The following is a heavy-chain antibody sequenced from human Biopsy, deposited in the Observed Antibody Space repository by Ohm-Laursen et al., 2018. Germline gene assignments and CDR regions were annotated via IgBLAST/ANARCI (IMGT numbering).Heavy chain of an antibody. J-gene: IGHJ6*02. Sequence: SLRLSRTASGFPCSDNYMRWIRQPPGPGMEWVSYISSGGTTIYYADSVKGRFTISRDNAKNSLYLQMNSLRADDTAVYYCARDTRWSPYSMYVWGQGTTVTVSS. CDR2: ISSGGTTI. CDR3: ARDTRWSPYSMYV. V-gene: IGHV3-11*01. D-gene: IGHD4-23*01. CDR1: GFPCSDNY.